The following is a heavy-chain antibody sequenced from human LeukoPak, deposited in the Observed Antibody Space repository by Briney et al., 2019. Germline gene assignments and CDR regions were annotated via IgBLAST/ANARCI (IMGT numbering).Heavy chain of an antibody. Sequence: GGSLRLSCAASGFTFSSYAMSWVRQAPGKGLEWVSAISGSGGSTYYAGSVKGRFTISRDNSKNTLYLQMNSLRAEDTAVYYCAKSDCSGGSCYSFDYWGQGTLVTVSS. CDR3: AKSDCSGGSCYSFDY. D-gene: IGHD2-15*01. V-gene: IGHV3-23*01. CDR2: ISGSGGST. CDR1: GFTFSSYA. J-gene: IGHJ4*02.